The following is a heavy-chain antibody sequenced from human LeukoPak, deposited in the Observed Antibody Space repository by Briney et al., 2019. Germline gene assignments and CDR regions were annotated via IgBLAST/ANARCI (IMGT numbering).Heavy chain of an antibody. Sequence: SETLSLTCTVSGYSISSGYYWGWIRQPPGKGLEWIGSIYHSGNTYYNPSLQSRVTISVDTSKNQFSLKVSSVTAADTAVYYWARVPGEIDYWAQEPLVTVS. D-gene: IGHD3-16*01. CDR2: IYHSGNT. V-gene: IGHV4-38-2*02. CDR3: ARVPGEIDY. J-gene: IGHJ4*02. CDR1: GYSISSGYY.